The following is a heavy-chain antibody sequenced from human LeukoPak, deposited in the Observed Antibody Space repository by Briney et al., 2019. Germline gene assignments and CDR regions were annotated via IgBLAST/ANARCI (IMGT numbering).Heavy chain of an antibody. Sequence: GGSLRLSCAASGFTFSSYAMHWVRQAPGKVLEYVSGISSNGGSTYYANSVKGRFTISRDNSKNTLYLQMGSLRAEDMAVYYCARGRGLGYCSGGSCYDFDYWGQGTLVTVSS. CDR2: ISSNGGST. CDR1: GFTFSSYA. CDR3: ARGRGLGYCSGGSCYDFDY. J-gene: IGHJ4*02. D-gene: IGHD2-15*01. V-gene: IGHV3-64*01.